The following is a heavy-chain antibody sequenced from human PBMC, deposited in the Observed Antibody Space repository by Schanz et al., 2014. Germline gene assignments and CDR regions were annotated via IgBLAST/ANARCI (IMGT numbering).Heavy chain of an antibody. CDR3: ARAGQDFEYSSLSPIWYFDL. CDR2: INPNSGGT. D-gene: IGHD6-6*01. V-gene: IGHV1-2*02. Sequence: QVQLVQSGAEVKKPGASVKVSCKASGYSFSAYYMHWVRQAPGQGLEWMGWINPNSGGTNYAQKFQGRVTMTRDTSISTAYMELSRLRSDDTAVYYCARAGQDFEYSSLSPIWYFDLWGRGTLVTVSS. CDR1: GYSFSAYY. J-gene: IGHJ2*01.